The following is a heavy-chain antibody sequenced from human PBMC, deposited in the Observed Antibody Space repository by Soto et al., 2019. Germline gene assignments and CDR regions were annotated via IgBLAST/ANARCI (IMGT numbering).Heavy chain of an antibody. CDR2: IYYSETT. CDR3: ARSTSAVHQPDY. Sequence: SETLSLTCTVSGGSLTSGGYYCSWIRQHPGKGLEWIGYIYYSETTHYNPSLKSRVTISEDTSKNQFSLKLSSVTAVDTAVYYCARSTSAVHQPDYWGQGTLVTVSS. D-gene: IGHD2-2*01. V-gene: IGHV4-31*02. J-gene: IGHJ4*02. CDR1: GGSLTSGGYY.